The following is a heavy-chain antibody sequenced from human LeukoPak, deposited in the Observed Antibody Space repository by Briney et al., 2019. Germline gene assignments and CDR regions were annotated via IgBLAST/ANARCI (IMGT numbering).Heavy chain of an antibody. CDR3: ARHGGETIVDTILHVFDL. CDR2: MYDSGST. D-gene: IGHD5-12*01. CDR1: GGSISSYS. J-gene: IGHJ3*01. V-gene: IGHV4-59*08. Sequence: SETLSLTCSVSGGSISSYSWSWIRQPPGKGLEWIGSMYDSGSTKYNPPLKSRVTISVDTSKNQFSLKLSSVTAADTAVYYCARHGGETIVDTILHVFDLWGQGTMVTVSA.